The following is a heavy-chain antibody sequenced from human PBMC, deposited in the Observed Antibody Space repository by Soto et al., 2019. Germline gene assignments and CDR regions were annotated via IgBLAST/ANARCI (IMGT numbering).Heavy chain of an antibody. CDR3: ARDASYYSLWSGYYPSRNGMDV. D-gene: IGHD3-3*01. Sequence: QVQVGESGGGVVQPGRSLRLSCAASGFTFSSFGMHWVRQAPGKGLEWVSRIWYDGSKKSYGDSVKGRFTISRDNSRNTVYLQMNSLRADDTAVYYCARDASYYSLWSGYYPSRNGMDVWGQGTTVTVSS. CDR2: IWYDGSKK. CDR1: GFTFSSFG. V-gene: IGHV3-33*01. J-gene: IGHJ6*02.